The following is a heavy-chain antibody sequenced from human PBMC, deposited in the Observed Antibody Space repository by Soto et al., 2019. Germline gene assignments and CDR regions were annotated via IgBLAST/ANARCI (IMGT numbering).Heavy chain of an antibody. V-gene: IGHV3-48*01. Sequence: EVQLVESGGGLVQPGGSLRLSCAASGFTFSSYSMNWVRQAPGKELEWVSYISSGSSTIYYADSVKGRFTISRDNAQNSLYLQMNSLRAEDTAVYYCAKTYSSGRGAFDVWGQGTMVTVSS. CDR1: GFTFSSYS. CDR2: ISSGSSTI. D-gene: IGHD6-19*01. CDR3: AKTYSSGRGAFDV. J-gene: IGHJ3*01.